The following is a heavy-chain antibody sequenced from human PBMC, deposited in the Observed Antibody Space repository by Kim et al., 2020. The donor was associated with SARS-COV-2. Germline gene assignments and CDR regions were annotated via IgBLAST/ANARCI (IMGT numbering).Heavy chain of an antibody. Sequence: GGSLRLSCAASGFTFSSYWMSWVRQAPGKGLEWVANIKQDGSEKYYVDSVKGRFTISRDNAKNSLYLQMNSLRAEDTAVYYCARDPAIAVAGTDYYYYYGMDVWGQGTTVTVSS. CDR2: IKQDGSEK. V-gene: IGHV3-7*01. CDR1: GFTFSSYW. J-gene: IGHJ6*02. D-gene: IGHD6-19*01. CDR3: ARDPAIAVAGTDYYYYYGMDV.